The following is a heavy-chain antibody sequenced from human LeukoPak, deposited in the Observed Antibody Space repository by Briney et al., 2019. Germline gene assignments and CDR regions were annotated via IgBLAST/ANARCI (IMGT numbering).Heavy chain of an antibody. CDR2: ISSSSSYI. J-gene: IGHJ4*02. D-gene: IGHD3-3*01. V-gene: IGHV3-21*01. CDR1: GFTFSSYW. CDR3: ARDYDFWSGYLGY. Sequence: PGGSLRLSCAASGFTFSSYWLSWVRQAPGKGLEWVSSISSSSSYIYYADSVKGRFTISRDNAKNSLYLQMNSLRAEDTAVYYCARDYDFWSGYLGYWGQGTLVTVSS.